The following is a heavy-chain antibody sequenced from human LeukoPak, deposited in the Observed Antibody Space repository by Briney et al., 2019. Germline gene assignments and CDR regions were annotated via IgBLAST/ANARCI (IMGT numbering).Heavy chain of an antibody. V-gene: IGHV1-24*01. CDR1: GYTLTELS. D-gene: IGHD3-22*01. CDR2: FDPEDGET. Sequence: VASVKVSCKVSGYTLTELSMHWVRQAPGKGLEWMGGFDPEDGETIYAQKFQGRVTMTEDTSTDTAYMELSSLRSEDTAVYYCATVRPWDSSGFIGLYFDYWGQGTLVTVSS. J-gene: IGHJ4*02. CDR3: ATVRPWDSSGFIGLYFDY.